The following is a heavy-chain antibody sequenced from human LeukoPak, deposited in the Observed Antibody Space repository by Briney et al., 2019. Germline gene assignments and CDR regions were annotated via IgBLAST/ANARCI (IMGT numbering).Heavy chain of an antibody. CDR3: ASINYYGTGSDY. Sequence: GGSLRLSCAASGFTFSDYSMNWVRQGPGKGLEWVSSISSRSSSNSYIASVKGRFTISRDNTKNSLYLQMNSLRAEDTAVYYCASINYYGTGSDYWGQGTLVTVSS. V-gene: IGHV3-21*04. D-gene: IGHD3-10*01. CDR1: GFTFSDYS. J-gene: IGHJ4*02. CDR2: ISSRSSSN.